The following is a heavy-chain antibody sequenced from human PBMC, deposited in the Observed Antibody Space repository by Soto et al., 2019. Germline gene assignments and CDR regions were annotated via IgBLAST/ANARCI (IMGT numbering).Heavy chain of an antibody. D-gene: IGHD4-17*01. J-gene: IGHJ4*02. CDR1: GGSISSSDYY. CDR3: ARRITVTISYYFDY. Sequence: SETLSLTCIASGGSISSSDYYYGWIRQPPGKGLEWIGSIYQSGSTYYNPSLKSRVTISVDTSKDQFSLTLSSVSAADTAVYYCARRITVTISYYFDYWGQGSLVTVS. CDR2: IYQSGST. V-gene: IGHV4-39*01.